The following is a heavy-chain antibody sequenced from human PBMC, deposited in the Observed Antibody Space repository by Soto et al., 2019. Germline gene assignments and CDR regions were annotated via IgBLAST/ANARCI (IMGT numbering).Heavy chain of an antibody. J-gene: IGHJ3*02. CDR1: GFTFRIYS. D-gene: IGHD3-16*01. Sequence: QPGGSLRLSCAASGFTFRIYSMHWVRQSPGKGLEWVAVMWYDGTNKYYGESVKGRFTISPDNSENTLYLQMNSLRVEDTAVYYCARDATFGTKGGSFDIWGHGTLVTVSS. CDR2: MWYDGTNK. V-gene: IGHV3-33*01. CDR3: ARDATFGTKGGSFDI.